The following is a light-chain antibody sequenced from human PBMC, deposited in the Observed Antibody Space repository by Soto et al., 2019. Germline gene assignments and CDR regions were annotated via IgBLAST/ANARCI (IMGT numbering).Light chain of an antibody. V-gene: IGLV6-57*01. CDR1: SGSIASKY. CDR2: EDT. Sequence: NFMLTQPHSVSESPGKTVIISCTRSSGSIASKYVQWYQQRPGSSPTTVIYEDTQRPSGVPDRFSGSIDSSTNSASLTISGLENEDEADYFCQSYDATTQVFGGGTKLTVL. J-gene: IGLJ3*02. CDR3: QSYDATTQV.